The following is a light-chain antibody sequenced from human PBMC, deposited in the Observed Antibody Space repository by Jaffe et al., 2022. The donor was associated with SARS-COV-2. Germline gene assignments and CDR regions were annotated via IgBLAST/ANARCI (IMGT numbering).Light chain of an antibody. J-gene: IGLJ1*01. V-gene: IGLV1-40*01. Sequence: QSVLTQPPSVSGAPGQRVTISCTGSSSNIGAGYDVHWYQQLPGTAPKLLIFGNNKRPSGVPDRFSGSKSGTSASLAISGLQPEDEADYYCQSYDSSLSGYVFGTGTRVTVL. CDR1: SSNIGAGYD. CDR3: QSYDSSLSGYV. CDR2: GNN.